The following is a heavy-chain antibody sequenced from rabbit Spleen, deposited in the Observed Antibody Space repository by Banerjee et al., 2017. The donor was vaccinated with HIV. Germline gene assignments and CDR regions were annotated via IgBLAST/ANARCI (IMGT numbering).Heavy chain of an antibody. CDR3: ARDLAGVIGWNFGL. V-gene: IGHV1S47*01. D-gene: IGHD4-1*01. CDR1: GFTIGSSYY. CDR2: IFGGDGST. J-gene: IGHJ6*01. Sequence: QEQLVESGGGLVQPEGSLTLTCKVSGFTIGSSYYMCWVRQAPGKGPEWIACIFGGDGSTYYASWVNGRFTSSRSTSLNTVTLQMTSLTAADTATYFCARDLAGVIGWNFGLWGPGTLVTVS.